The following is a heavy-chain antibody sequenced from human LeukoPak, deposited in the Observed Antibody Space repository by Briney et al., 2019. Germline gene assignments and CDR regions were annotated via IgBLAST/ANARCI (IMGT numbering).Heavy chain of an antibody. CDR1: GGTFSSYA. Sequence: GASVKVSCKASGGTFSSYAISWVRQAPGQGLEWMGGIIPIFGTANYAQKFQGRVTITTDESTSTAYMELSSLRSEDTAVYCCARGTSGSYSYPIGAFDIWGQGTMVTVSS. V-gene: IGHV1-69*05. D-gene: IGHD1-26*01. J-gene: IGHJ3*02. CDR2: IIPIFGTA. CDR3: ARGTSGSYSYPIGAFDI.